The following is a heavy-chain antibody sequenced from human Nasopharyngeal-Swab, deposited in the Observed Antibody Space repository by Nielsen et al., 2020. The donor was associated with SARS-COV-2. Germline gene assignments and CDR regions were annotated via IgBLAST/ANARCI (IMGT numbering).Heavy chain of an antibody. D-gene: IGHD4-17*01. V-gene: IGHV3-23*01. CDR3: AKYYGDYPYYYYYMDV. Sequence: GGSLRLSCAASGFTFSSYAMSWVRQAPGKGLEWVSAISSSGGSTYYADSVKGRFTISRDNSKNTLYLQMNSLRAEDTAVYYCAKYYGDYPYYYYYMDVWGKGTTVTVSS. CDR1: GFTFSSYA. CDR2: ISSSGGST. J-gene: IGHJ6*03.